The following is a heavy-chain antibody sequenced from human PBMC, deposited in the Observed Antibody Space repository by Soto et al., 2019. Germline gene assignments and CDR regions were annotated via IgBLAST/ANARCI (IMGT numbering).Heavy chain of an antibody. J-gene: IGHJ3*02. CDR2: IIPIFGTA. V-gene: IGHV1-69*13. CDR3: ERATNGDYADAFDI. CDR1: GGTFSSYA. D-gene: IGHD4-17*01. Sequence: SVKVSCRASGGTFSSYAISWVRQAPGQGLEWMGGIIPIFGTANYAQKFQGRVTITADESTSTAYMELSSLRSEDTAVYYCERATNGDYADAFDIWGQGTMVTVSS.